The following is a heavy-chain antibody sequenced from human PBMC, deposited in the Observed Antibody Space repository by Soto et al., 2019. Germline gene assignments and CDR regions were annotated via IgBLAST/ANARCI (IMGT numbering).Heavy chain of an antibody. V-gene: IGHV4-59*01. CDR1: GGSISSYY. D-gene: IGHD3-3*01. CDR2: IYYSGST. J-gene: IGHJ5*02. CDR3: ARSSPDYDFWSGYYFVPWFDP. Sequence: PSETLSLTCTVSGGSISSYYWSWIRQPPGKGLEWIGYIYYSGSTNYNPSLKSRVTISVDTSKNQFSLKLSSVTAADTAVYYCARSSPDYDFWSGYYFVPWFDPWGQGTLVTVSS.